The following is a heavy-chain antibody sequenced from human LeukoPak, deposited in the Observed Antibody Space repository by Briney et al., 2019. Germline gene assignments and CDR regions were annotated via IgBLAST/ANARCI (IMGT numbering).Heavy chain of an antibody. J-gene: IGHJ4*02. CDR2: ISGSGGST. Sequence: QPGGSLRLSRAASGFTFSSYAMSWVRQAPGKGLEWVSAISGSGGSTYYADSVKGQFTISRDNSKNTLYMQMNSLRAEDTAVYYCAKATKNWGSGNYFDYWGQGTLVTVSS. CDR3: AKATKNWGSGNYFDY. V-gene: IGHV3-23*01. CDR1: GFTFSSYA. D-gene: IGHD7-27*01.